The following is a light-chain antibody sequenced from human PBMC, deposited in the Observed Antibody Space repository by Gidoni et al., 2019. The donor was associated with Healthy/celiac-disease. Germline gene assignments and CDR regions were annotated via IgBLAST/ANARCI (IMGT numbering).Light chain of an antibody. CDR1: SSDVGSYNL. CDR3: CSYAGSSAS. Sequence: QSALTQPASVSGSPGQSITISCTGTSSDVGSYNLVSWYHQHPGKAPKLMIYEGSKRPSGVSNRFSGSKSGNTASLTISGLQADDEADYYCCSYAGSSASFGGGTKLTVL. J-gene: IGLJ2*01. CDR2: EGS. V-gene: IGLV2-23*01.